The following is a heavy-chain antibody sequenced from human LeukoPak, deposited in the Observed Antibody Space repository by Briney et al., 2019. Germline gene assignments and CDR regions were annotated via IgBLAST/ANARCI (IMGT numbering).Heavy chain of an antibody. CDR3: ARVGKGYYYDSSGYWFDY. J-gene: IGHJ4*02. D-gene: IGHD3-22*01. CDR1: EYTFTSYA. V-gene: IGHV1-3*01. Sequence: ASVKVSCKASEYTFTSYAMHWVRQAPGQRLEWMGWINAGNGNTKYSQKFQGRVTITRDTSASTAYMELSSLRSEDTAVYYCARVGKGYYYDSSGYWFDYWGQGTLVTVSS. CDR2: INAGNGNT.